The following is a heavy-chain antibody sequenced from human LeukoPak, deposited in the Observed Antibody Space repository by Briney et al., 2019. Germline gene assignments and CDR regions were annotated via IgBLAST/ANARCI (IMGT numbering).Heavy chain of an antibody. J-gene: IGHJ4*02. V-gene: IGHV3-48*02. CDR2: ISSSSGTI. Sequence: PGGSLRLSCAASGFTFTSYSMNWVPQAPGKGLEWFSYISSSSGTIYYADSVKGRFTISRDNANNSLYLQMDSLRDEDTAVYYCTTAWDWNGRRFDYWGQGTLVTVSS. CDR1: GFTFTSYS. D-gene: IGHD1-1*01. CDR3: TTAWDWNGRRFDY.